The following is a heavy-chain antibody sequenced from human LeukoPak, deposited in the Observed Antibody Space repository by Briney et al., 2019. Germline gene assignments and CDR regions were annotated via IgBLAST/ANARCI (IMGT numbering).Heavy chain of an antibody. V-gene: IGHV1-18*01. CDR2: ISAYNGNT. D-gene: IGHD5-18*01. CDR3: ARDGVEDSYGYGPLEFGY. CDR1: GYTFTSYG. J-gene: IGHJ4*02. Sequence: GASVKVSCKASGYTFTSYGISWVRQAPGQGLEWMGWISAYNGNTNYAQKLQGRVTMTTDTSTSTAYMELRSLRSDDTAVYYCARDGVEDSYGYGPLEFGYWGQGTLVTVSS.